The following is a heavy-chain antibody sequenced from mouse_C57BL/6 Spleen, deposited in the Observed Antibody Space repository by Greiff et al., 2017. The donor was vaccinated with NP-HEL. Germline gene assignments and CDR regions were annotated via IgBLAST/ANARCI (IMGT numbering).Heavy chain of an antibody. D-gene: IGHD1-1*01. CDR2: ISSGSSTI. V-gene: IGHV5-17*01. J-gene: IGHJ2*01. CDR3: ARGGASLYYYGIDY. Sequence: EVNVVESGGGLVKPGGSLKLSCAASGFTFSDYGMHWVRQAPEKGLEWVAYISSGSSTIYYADTVKGRFTISRDNAKNTLFLQMTSLRSEDTAMYYCARGGASLYYYGIDYWGQGTTLTVSS. CDR1: GFTFSDYG.